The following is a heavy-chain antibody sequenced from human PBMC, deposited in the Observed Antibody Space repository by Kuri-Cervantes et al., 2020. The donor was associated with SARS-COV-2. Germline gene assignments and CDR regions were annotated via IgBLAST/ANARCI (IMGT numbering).Heavy chain of an antibody. D-gene: IGHD2-15*01. CDR2: IYTSGST. CDR3: ATAPAVVAANWFDP. Sequence: GSLRLSCTVSGGSISSYYWSWIRQPAGKGLEWIGRIYTSGSTNYNPSLKSRVTMSVDTSKNQFSLKLSSVTAADTAVYYCATAPAVVAANWFDPWGQGTLVTVSS. CDR1: GGSISSYY. J-gene: IGHJ5*02. V-gene: IGHV4-4*07.